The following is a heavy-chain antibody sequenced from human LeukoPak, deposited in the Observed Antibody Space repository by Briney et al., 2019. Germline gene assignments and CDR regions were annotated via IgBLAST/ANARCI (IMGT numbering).Heavy chain of an antibody. CDR1: EFTFSSHC. J-gene: IGHJ5*02. Sequence: GGSLRLSCAASEFTFSSHCMHWVRQAPGKGLEWGSPISSSSSYIYYADSVKGRFTISRDDAKNSLYLQMSSLRAEDTAVFYCARGSSTSCYVGWFDPWGQGTLVTASS. CDR2: ISSSSSYI. CDR3: ARGSSTSCYVGWFDP. V-gene: IGHV3-21*01. D-gene: IGHD2-2*01.